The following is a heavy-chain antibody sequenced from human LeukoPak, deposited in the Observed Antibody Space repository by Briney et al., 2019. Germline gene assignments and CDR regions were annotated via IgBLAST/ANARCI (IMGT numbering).Heavy chain of an antibody. CDR1: GFTFSSYE. D-gene: IGHD6-13*01. J-gene: IGHJ4*02. CDR2: ISSGGSTI. Sequence: GGSLRLSCAASGFTFSSYEMNWVRQAPGKGLEWVSYISSGGSTIYYADSVKGRFTISRDNAKNSLYLQMNSLRAEDTAVYYCARDRGIAAAGTGYWGQGTLVTVSS. V-gene: IGHV3-48*03. CDR3: ARDRGIAAAGTGY.